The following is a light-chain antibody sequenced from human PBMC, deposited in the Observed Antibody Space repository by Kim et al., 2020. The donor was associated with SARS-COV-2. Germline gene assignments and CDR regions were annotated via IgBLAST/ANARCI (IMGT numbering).Light chain of an antibody. CDR3: QKYNSDPWT. CDR1: INNN. Sequence: INNNVAWYQQRPGKVPSLLIFGASSLESGVSSRFSGTGSGTYFTLTITNLQPEDVATYYCQKYNSDPWTFGQGTKVEIK. CDR2: GAS. V-gene: IGKV1-27*01. J-gene: IGKJ1*01.